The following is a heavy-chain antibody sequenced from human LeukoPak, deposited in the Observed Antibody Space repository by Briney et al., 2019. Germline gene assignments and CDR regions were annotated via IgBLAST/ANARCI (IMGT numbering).Heavy chain of an antibody. CDR1: GFTFSSYA. Sequence: QSGGSLRLSCAASGFTFSSYAMHWVRQAPGKGLEWVAVISYDGSNKYYADSVKGRFTISRDNSKNTLYLQMNSLRAEDTAVYYCARTPGYYLYYFDYWGQGTLVTVSS. CDR2: ISYDGSNK. D-gene: IGHD3-22*01. J-gene: IGHJ4*02. CDR3: ARTPGYYLYYFDY. V-gene: IGHV3-30-3*01.